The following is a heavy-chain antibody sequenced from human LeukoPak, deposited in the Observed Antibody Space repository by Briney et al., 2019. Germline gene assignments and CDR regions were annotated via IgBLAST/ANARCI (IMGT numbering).Heavy chain of an antibody. D-gene: IGHD6-19*01. J-gene: IGHJ4*02. V-gene: IGHV4-4*02. CDR2: IYHSGST. CDR1: GGSISSSNW. CDR3: ARRAVAGTSFEDY. Sequence: SSETLSLTCAVSGGSISSSNWWSWVRQPPGKGLEWIGEIYHSGSTNYNPSLKSRVTISVDKSKNQFSLKLSSVTAADTAVYYCARRAVAGTSFEDYWGQGTLVTVSS.